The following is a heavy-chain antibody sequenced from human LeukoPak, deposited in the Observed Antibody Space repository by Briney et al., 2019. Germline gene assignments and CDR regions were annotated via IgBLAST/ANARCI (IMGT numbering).Heavy chain of an antibody. CDR2: IYTSGST. CDR3: ARGRVQLEHGNYYYYYMDV. Sequence: PSETLSLTCTVSGGSISSYCWSWIRQPAGKGLEWIGRIYTSGSTNYNPSLKSRVTMSVDTSKNQFSLKLSSVTAADTAVYYCARGRVQLEHGNYYYYYMDVWGKGTTVTVSS. CDR1: GGSISSYC. V-gene: IGHV4-4*07. J-gene: IGHJ6*03. D-gene: IGHD1-1*01.